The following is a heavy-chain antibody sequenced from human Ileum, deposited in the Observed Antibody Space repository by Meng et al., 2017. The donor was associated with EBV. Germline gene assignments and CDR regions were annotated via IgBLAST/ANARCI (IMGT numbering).Heavy chain of an antibody. CDR3: ARNRPRGVATGANWFDP. CDR1: GYTFTSYG. Sequence: QVHLVQSGAEVKKLGASVLASCMVSGYTFTSYGISWVRQAPGQGLEWMGWISAYNGNTNYAQKLQGRVTMTTDTSTSTAYMELRSLRSDDTAVYYCARNRPRGVATGANWFDPWGQVTLGIVSS. D-gene: IGHD5-12*01. CDR2: ISAYNGNT. J-gene: IGHJ5*02. V-gene: IGHV1-18*01.